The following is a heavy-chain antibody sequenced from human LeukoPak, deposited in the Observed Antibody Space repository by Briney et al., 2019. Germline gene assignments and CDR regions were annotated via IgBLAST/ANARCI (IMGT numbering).Heavy chain of an antibody. CDR3: ARERATYYYGSGSFFDH. Sequence: GGSLRLSCAASRFTFSRYSMNWVRQAPGKGLEWVSVIYSGGSTYYADSVKGRFTIPRDNSKNTLYLQMNSLRAEDTAVYYCARERATYYYGSGSFFDHWGQGTLVTVSS. J-gene: IGHJ4*02. CDR1: RFTFSRYS. CDR2: IYSGGST. V-gene: IGHV3-66*02. D-gene: IGHD3-10*01.